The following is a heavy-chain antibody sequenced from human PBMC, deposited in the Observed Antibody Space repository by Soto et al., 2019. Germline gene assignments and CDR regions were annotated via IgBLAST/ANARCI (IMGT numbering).Heavy chain of an antibody. Sequence: PSETLSLTCSVSGDSISNSRFYWAWIRQPPGEGLEWIGSIYHTGNAYYNPSLKSRVTISVDTSKNQFSLKLSSVTAADTAVYYCARGVTMVRGVIIPWFDPWGQGTLVTVSS. CDR2: IYHTGNA. CDR1: GDSISNSRFY. J-gene: IGHJ5*02. D-gene: IGHD3-10*01. CDR3: ARGVTMVRGVIIPWFDP. V-gene: IGHV4-39*01.